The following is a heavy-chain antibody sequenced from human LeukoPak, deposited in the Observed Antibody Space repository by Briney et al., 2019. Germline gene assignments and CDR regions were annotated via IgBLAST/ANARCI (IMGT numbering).Heavy chain of an antibody. CDR3: ARDRVITFGGVIAYNWFDP. CDR2: INPNSGGT. V-gene: IGHV1-2*02. Sequence: ASVKVSCKASGYTFTGYYMHWVRQAPGQGLEWMGWINPNSGGTNYAQKFQGRVTMTRDTSISTAYMELSRLRSDDTAVYYCARDRVITFGGVIAYNWFDPWGQGTLVTVPS. CDR1: GYTFTGYY. J-gene: IGHJ5*02. D-gene: IGHD3-16*02.